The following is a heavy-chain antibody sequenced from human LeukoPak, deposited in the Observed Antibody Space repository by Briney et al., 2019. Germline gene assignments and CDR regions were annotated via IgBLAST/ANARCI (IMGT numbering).Heavy chain of an antibody. CDR3: AKDPYQLPSGGNAFDI. J-gene: IGHJ3*02. Sequence: GGSLRLSCAASGFTFSSYGMHWVRQAPGKGLEWVAFIRYDGSNKYYADSVKGRFTISRDNSKNTLYLQMNSLRAEDTAVYYCAKDPYQLPSGGNAFDIWGQGTMVTVSS. V-gene: IGHV3-30*02. D-gene: IGHD2-2*01. CDR1: GFTFSSYG. CDR2: IRYDGSNK.